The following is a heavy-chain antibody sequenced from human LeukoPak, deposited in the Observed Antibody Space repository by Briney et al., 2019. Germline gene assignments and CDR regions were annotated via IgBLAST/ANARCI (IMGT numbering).Heavy chain of an antibody. Sequence: ASVKVSCKASGYTFTSYGISWVRQATGQGLEWMGWISAYNGNTNYAQKLQGRVTMTTDTSTSTAYMELRSLRSDDTAVYYCARDGSSGWYWDYYYGMDVWGQGTTVTVSS. CDR2: ISAYNGNT. CDR1: GYTFTSYG. D-gene: IGHD6-19*01. V-gene: IGHV1-18*01. CDR3: ARDGSSGWYWDYYYGMDV. J-gene: IGHJ6*02.